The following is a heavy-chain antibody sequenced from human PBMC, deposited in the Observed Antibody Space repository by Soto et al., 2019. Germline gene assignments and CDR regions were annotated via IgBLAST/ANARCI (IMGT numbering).Heavy chain of an antibody. CDR3: ARRTWGMDV. J-gene: IGHJ6*02. D-gene: IGHD2-8*01. CDR1: SGSIGTTNW. V-gene: IGHV4-4*02. Sequence: TSETLSLTCAVSSGSIGTTNWWSWVRQTPGKGLEWIGEIFHSGNTYYNPSLASRVTISVDTSKNQFSLNLRSVTAADTAVYYCARRTWGMDVWGQGTTVTVSS. CDR2: IFHSGNT.